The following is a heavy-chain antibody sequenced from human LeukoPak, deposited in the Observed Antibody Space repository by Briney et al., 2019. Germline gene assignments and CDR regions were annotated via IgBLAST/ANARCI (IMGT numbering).Heavy chain of an antibody. V-gene: IGHV5-51*01. Sequence: GESLKISCKGSGYSFTSYWIGWVRQMPGKGLEWMGIIYPGDSDTRYSPSFQGQVTISADKSISTAYLQWSSLKASDTAMYYCARAQVSEIVVVPAALDYWGQGTLVTVSS. CDR1: GYSFTSYW. CDR3: ARAQVSEIVVVPAALDY. CDR2: IYPGDSDT. J-gene: IGHJ4*02. D-gene: IGHD2-2*01.